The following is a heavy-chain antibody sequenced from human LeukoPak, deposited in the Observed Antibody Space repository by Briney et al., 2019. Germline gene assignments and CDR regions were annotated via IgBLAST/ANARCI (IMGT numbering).Heavy chain of an antibody. D-gene: IGHD3-10*01. CDR3: ARVGVISFAGTTPFDY. CDR1: GYTLTELS. Sequence: GASVKVSCKVSGYTLTELSMHWVRQAPGQGLEWMGGIIPIFGTANYAQKFQGRVTITADESTSTAYMELSSLRSEDTAVYYCARVGVISFAGTTPFDYWGQGTLVTVSS. CDR2: IIPIFGTA. V-gene: IGHV1-69*13. J-gene: IGHJ4*02.